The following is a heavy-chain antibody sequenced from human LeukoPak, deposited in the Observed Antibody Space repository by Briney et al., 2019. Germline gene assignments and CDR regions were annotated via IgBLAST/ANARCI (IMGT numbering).Heavy chain of an antibody. D-gene: IGHD3-22*01. J-gene: IGHJ4*02. Sequence: GGSLRLSCAASGFTFSSYWMSWVRQAPGKGLEWVANIKQDGSEKYYVDSVKGRFTISRDNAKNSLYLQMNSLRAEDTAVYYCATGLNYYDSSGYSNHYWGQGTLVTVSS. CDR1: GFTFSSYW. V-gene: IGHV3-7*03. CDR3: ATGLNYYDSSGYSNHY. CDR2: IKQDGSEK.